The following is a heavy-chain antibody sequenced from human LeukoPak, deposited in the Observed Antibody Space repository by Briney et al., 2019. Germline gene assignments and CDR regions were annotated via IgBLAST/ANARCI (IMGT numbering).Heavy chain of an antibody. CDR1: GGSISSYY. Sequence: SETLSLTCTVSGGSISSYYWSWIRQPPGKGLEWIGYIYYSGSTNYNPSLKSRVTISVDTSKNQFSLKLSSVTAADTAVCYCARGGRGSFDYWGQGTLVTVSS. V-gene: IGHV4-59*12. CDR2: IYYSGST. D-gene: IGHD3-16*01. J-gene: IGHJ4*02. CDR3: ARGGRGSFDY.